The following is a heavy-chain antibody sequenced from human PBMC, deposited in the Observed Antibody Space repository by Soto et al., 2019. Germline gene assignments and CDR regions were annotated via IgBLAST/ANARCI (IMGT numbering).Heavy chain of an antibody. D-gene: IGHD3-22*01. CDR2: IDPSDSQT. Sequence: GESLKISCKGSGYSFAGYWITWVRQKPGKGLEWMGRIDPSDSQTYYSPSFRGHVTISGTKSSTTVFLQWSSLRASDTAMYYCARQIYDSDTGPNFQYYFDSWGQGTPVTVSS. CDR3: ARQIYDSDTGPNFQYYFDS. CDR1: GYSFAGYW. J-gene: IGHJ4*02. V-gene: IGHV5-10-1*01.